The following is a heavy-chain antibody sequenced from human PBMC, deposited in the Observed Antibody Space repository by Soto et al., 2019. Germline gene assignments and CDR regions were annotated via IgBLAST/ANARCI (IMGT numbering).Heavy chain of an antibody. D-gene: IGHD2-15*01. J-gene: IGHJ6*02. Sequence: GGSLRLSCAASGFTFSSYGMHWVRQAPGKGLEWVAVIWYDGSNKYYADSVKGRFTISRDNSKNTLYLQMNSLRAEDTAVYYCARAYCSGGSCYPGYYYYGMDVWGQGTTVTVSS. CDR3: ARAYCSGGSCYPGYYYYGMDV. V-gene: IGHV3-33*01. CDR2: IWYDGSNK. CDR1: GFTFSSYG.